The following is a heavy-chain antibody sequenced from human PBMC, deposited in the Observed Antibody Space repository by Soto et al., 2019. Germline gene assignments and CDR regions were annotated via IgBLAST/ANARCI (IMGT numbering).Heavy chain of an antibody. D-gene: IGHD4-4*01. CDR2: IYYSGST. V-gene: IGHV4-31*02. CDR1: GGSTSSGGYY. CDR3: ARDYSRRNWFDP. Sequence: ASETLSLTCTVSGGSTSSGGYYWSWIRQHPGKGLEWIGYIYYSGSTYYNPSLKSRVTISVDTSKNQFSLKLSSVTAADTAVYYCARDYSRRNWFDPWGQGTLVTVSS. J-gene: IGHJ5*02.